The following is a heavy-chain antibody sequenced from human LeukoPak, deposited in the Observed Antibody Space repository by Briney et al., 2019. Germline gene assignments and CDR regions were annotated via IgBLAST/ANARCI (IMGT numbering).Heavy chain of an antibody. CDR3: ASRIQLWGPLDY. Sequence: SETLSLTCAVYGGSFSGYYWSWIRQPPGKGLEWIGEINHSGGTNYNPSLKSRVTISVDTSKNQFSLKLSSVTAADTAVYYCASRIQLWGPLDYWGQGTLVTVSS. J-gene: IGHJ4*02. CDR2: INHSGGT. D-gene: IGHD5-18*01. V-gene: IGHV4-34*01. CDR1: GGSFSGYY.